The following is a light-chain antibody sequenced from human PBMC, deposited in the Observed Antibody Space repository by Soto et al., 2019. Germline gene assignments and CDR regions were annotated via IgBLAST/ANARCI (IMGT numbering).Light chain of an antibody. V-gene: IGKV3-15*01. Sequence: EIVMTQSPATLSVSPGERATLSCRASQSVSSNLAWYQQKPGQAPRLLIYGASTRATGIPARFSGSGSGTEFNLTISTLQSEDLEEYDCQPYNNWQAWTFGQGTKVEIK. CDR1: QSVSSN. J-gene: IGKJ1*01. CDR3: QPYNNWQAWT. CDR2: GAS.